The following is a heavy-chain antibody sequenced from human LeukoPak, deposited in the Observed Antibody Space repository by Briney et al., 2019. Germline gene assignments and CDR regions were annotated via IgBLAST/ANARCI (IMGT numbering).Heavy chain of an antibody. CDR2: IKEDGSEK. Sequence: GGSLRLSCAASGFTFSSYSMNWVRQAPGKGLEWVANIKEDGSEKYYVDSVEGRFTISRDNAKNSLYLQLNSLSAEDTAVYFCARSGEFLAMPSDIWGQGTMVTVSS. CDR1: GFTFSSYS. V-gene: IGHV3-7*01. D-gene: IGHD3-10*01. CDR3: ARSGEFLAMPSDI. J-gene: IGHJ3*02.